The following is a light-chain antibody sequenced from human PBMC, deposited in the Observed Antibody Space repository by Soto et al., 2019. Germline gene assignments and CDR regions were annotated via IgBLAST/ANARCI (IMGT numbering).Light chain of an antibody. J-gene: IGKJ1*01. Sequence: IQMTQSPSTLSATAGDRVTTTCRASQSISSWLAWYQHKPGKAPKLLIFDASNLDSGVPSRFSGSGSGTEFSLTISNLQPDDCATYYCQQYENYWTFGQGTKV. CDR2: DAS. CDR1: QSISSW. CDR3: QQYENYWT. V-gene: IGKV1-5*01.